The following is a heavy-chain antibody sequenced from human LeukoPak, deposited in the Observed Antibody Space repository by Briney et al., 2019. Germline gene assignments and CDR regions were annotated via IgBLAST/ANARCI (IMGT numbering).Heavy chain of an antibody. CDR1: GFTFSSYW. CDR3: ARVGYNWNCDAFDI. J-gene: IGHJ3*02. V-gene: IGHV3-7*01. Sequence: GGSLRLSCAASGFTFSSYWMSWVRQAPGKGLEWVANIKEGGSEKYYVESVKGRFTISRDNAKNSLFLQMNSLRGEDTAMYYCARVGYNWNCDAFDIWGQGTMVTVSS. D-gene: IGHD1-7*01. CDR2: IKEGGSEK.